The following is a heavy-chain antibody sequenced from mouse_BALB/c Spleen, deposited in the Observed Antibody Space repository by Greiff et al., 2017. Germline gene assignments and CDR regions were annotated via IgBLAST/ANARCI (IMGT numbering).Heavy chain of an antibody. CDR3: ARNYRYEGLYAMDY. CDR1: GYTFTSYW. J-gene: IGHJ4*01. Sequence: EVHLVESGTVLARPGASVKMSCKASGYTFTSYWMHWVKQRPGQGLEWIGAIYPGNSDTSYNQKFKGKAKLTAVTSTSTAYMELSSLTSEDSAVYYCARNYRYEGLYAMDYWGQGTSVSVSS. D-gene: IGHD2-14*01. CDR2: IYPGNSDT. V-gene: IGHV1-5*01.